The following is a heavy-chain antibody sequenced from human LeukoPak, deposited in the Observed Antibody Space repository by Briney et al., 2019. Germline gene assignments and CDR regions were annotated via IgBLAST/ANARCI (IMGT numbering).Heavy chain of an antibody. CDR1: GFTFSDYY. CDR3: ARGGMASPDY. Sequence: GGSLRLSCAASGFTFSDYYMSWIRQAPGKGLEWVSYISSSGSTIYYADSVKGRFTISKDNAENSLHLQMNSLRVEDTAIYYCARGGMASPDYWDQGTLVSVSS. J-gene: IGHJ4*02. V-gene: IGHV3-11*04. D-gene: IGHD3-16*01. CDR2: ISSSGSTI.